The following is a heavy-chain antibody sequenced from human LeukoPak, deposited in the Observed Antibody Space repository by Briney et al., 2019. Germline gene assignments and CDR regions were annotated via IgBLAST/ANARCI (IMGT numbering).Heavy chain of an antibody. V-gene: IGHV3-13*01. J-gene: IGHJ4*02. CDR1: GFTFSDYD. D-gene: IGHD1-1*01. Sequence: PGGSLRLSCAASGFTFSDYDMHSVRQATGKGLEWVSAIGTAGETYYTRSVKGRFTISRQNAKNSLYLQMTSLRAGYTAVYYCARVAKERVGGVYYFDYRGQGTLVTVSS. CDR2: IGTAGET. CDR3: ARVAKERVGGVYYFDY.